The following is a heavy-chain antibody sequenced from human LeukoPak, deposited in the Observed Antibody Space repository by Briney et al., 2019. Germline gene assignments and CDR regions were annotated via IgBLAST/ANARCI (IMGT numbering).Heavy chain of an antibody. CDR2: ISSSSSYI. CDR1: GFTFSSYS. D-gene: IGHD3-22*01. V-gene: IGHV3-21*01. Sequence: GGSLRLSCAASGFTFSSYSMNWVRQAPGKGLEWVSSISSSSSYIYYADSVKGRFTISRDNAKNSLYLQMNSLRAEATAVYSCARADSSGYYYFDYWGQGTLVTVSS. J-gene: IGHJ4*02. CDR3: ARADSSGYYYFDY.